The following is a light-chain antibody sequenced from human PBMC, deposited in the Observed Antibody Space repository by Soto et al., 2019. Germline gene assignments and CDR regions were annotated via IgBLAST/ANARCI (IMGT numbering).Light chain of an antibody. CDR1: SSDVGSYDL. Sequence: QSALTQPASVSGSPGQSIIVSCTGTSSDVGSYDLVSWYQQHPGKAPKVIIFEVTKRPSGVSNRFSGSKSGTSASLAITGLQAEDEADYYCQSYDSSLSGSNVFGTGTKLTVL. J-gene: IGLJ1*01. V-gene: IGLV2-14*02. CDR3: QSYDSSLSGSNV. CDR2: EVT.